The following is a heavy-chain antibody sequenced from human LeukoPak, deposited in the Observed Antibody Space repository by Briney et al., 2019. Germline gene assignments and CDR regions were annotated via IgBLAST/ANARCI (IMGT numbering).Heavy chain of an antibody. CDR1: GGSISSSSYY. CDR2: IYYSGST. CDR3: AILVLRRSYSAFDI. V-gene: IGHV4-39*07. D-gene: IGHD1-26*01. Sequence: SETLSLTCTVSGGSISSSSYYWGWTRQPPGKGLEWIGSIYYSGSTYYNPSLKSRVTISVDTSKNQFSLKLSSVTAADTAVYYCAILVLRRSYSAFDIWGQGTMVTVSS. J-gene: IGHJ3*02.